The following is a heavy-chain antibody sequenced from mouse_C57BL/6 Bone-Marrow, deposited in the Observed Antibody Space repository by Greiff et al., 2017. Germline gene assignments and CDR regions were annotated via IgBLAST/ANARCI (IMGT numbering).Heavy chain of an antibody. J-gene: IGHJ4*01. CDR1: GFSLTSYG. V-gene: IGHV2-2*01. CDR3: ASYYGSSPRAMDY. CDR2: IWSGGST. D-gene: IGHD1-1*01. Sequence: VQLVESGPGLVQPSQSLSITCTVSGFSLTSYGVHWVRQSPGKGLEWLGVIWSGGSTDYNAAFISRLSISKDNSKSQVFFKMNSLQADDTAIYYCASYYGSSPRAMDYWGQGTSVTVSS.